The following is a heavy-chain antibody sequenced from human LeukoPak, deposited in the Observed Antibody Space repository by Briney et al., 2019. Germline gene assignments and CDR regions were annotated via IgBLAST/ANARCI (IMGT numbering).Heavy chain of an antibody. CDR3: ATCVMAGGGYYYGMDV. Sequence: PGGSLGLSCAASGFTFSNYAINWVRQAPGKGLEWVSSISGSGGTTYCADSVRARFTIPRDNSKNTLYLQMNSMRAEDTAVYYCATCVMAGGGYYYGMDVWGQGTTVTVSS. CDR2: ISGSGGTT. J-gene: IGHJ6*02. D-gene: IGHD3-10*01. CDR1: GFTFSNYA. V-gene: IGHV3-23*01.